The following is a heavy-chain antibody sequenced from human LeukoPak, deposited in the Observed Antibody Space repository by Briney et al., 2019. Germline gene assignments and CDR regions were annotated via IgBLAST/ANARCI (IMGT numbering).Heavy chain of an antibody. CDR2: IYYSGST. V-gene: IGHV4-59*01. CDR1: GGSISSYY. D-gene: IGHD2-8*01. J-gene: IGHJ4*02. Sequence: SEALSLTCTVSGGSISSYYWSWIRQPPGKGLEWIGYIYYSGSTNYNPSLKSRVTISVDTSKNQFSLKLSSVTAADTAVYYCARSKDICTNGVCSSDYWGQGTLVTVSS. CDR3: ARSKDICTNGVCSSDY.